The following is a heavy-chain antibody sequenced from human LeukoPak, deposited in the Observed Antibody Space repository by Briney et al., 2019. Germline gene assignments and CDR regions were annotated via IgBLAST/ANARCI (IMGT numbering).Heavy chain of an antibody. CDR1: GYTFTNYG. CDR2: ISAYNGNT. CDR3: ASRDTGTVLFDY. J-gene: IGHJ4*02. D-gene: IGHD4-17*01. Sequence: VASVTVSFKASGYTFTNYGISWVRQAPGQGLEWMGWISAYNGNTNYAQKLQGRVTMTTDTSTSTAYMELRSLRSDDTAVYYCASRDTGTVLFDYWGQGTLVTVSS. V-gene: IGHV1-18*01.